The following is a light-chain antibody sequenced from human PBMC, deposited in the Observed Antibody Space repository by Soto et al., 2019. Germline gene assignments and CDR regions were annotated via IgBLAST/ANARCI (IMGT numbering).Light chain of an antibody. Sequence: QSALTQPPSVSGSPGQSVTISCTGTYARVTWYQQAPGTAPKLIIYEVSNRPSGVPDRFSGSKSGNTASLTISGLQAEDGADYYCSSYTGDSVLFGGGTQLTVL. CDR2: EVS. J-gene: IGLJ3*02. V-gene: IGLV2-18*02. CDR3: SSYTGDSVL. CDR1: YAR.